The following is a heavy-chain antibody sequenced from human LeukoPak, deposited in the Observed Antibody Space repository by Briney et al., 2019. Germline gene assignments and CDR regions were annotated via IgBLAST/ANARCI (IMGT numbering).Heavy chain of an antibody. CDR3: ARAGRVIAPFQH. CDR2: IYYSGST. CDR1: GGSISSGGYY. J-gene: IGHJ1*01. D-gene: IGHD2-21*01. Sequence: SETLSLTCTVSGGSISSGGYYWSWIRQHPGKGLEWIGCIYYSGSTYYNPSLKSRVTISVDTSKNQFSLKLSSVTAADTAVYYCARAGRVIAPFQHWGQGTLVTVSS. V-gene: IGHV4-31*03.